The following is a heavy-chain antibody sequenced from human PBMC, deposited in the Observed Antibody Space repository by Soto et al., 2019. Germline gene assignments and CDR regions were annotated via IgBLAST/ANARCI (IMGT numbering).Heavy chain of an antibody. CDR2: IWYDGSNK. J-gene: IGHJ4*02. CDR3: ASIAAPPEDFDY. Sequence: QVKLVESGGGVVQPGRSLRLSCAASGFTFSSYGMHWVRQAPGKGLEWVAVIWYDGSNKYYADSVKGRFTISRDNSKNTLYLQMNSLRAEDTAVYYCASIAAPPEDFDYWGQGTLVTVSS. CDR1: GFTFSSYG. D-gene: IGHD6-6*01. V-gene: IGHV3-33*01.